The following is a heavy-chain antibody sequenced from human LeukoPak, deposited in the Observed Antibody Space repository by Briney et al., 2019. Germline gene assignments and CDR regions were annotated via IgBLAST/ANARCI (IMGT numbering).Heavy chain of an antibody. V-gene: IGHV3-74*01. D-gene: IGHD6-13*01. Sequence: GGSLRLSCAASGFTFSNYWMHWVRQAPGKGLVWVSRINSDGINTSYADSVKGRFTISRDNSKDTLYLQMNSLRAEDTAVYYCARVQQLAPYFDYWGQGTLVTVSS. CDR2: INSDGINT. J-gene: IGHJ4*02. CDR1: GFTFSNYW. CDR3: ARVQQLAPYFDY.